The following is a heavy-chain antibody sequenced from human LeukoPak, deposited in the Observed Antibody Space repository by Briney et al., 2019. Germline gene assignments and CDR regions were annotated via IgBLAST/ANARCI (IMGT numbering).Heavy chain of an antibody. D-gene: IGHD3-22*01. CDR3: ARRSYDISGYYYSFDY. Sequence: SETLSLTCTVSGGSISSYYWSWIRQPPGKGLEWIGYIYYSGSTNYNPSLKSRVTISVDTSKNQFSLKLSSVTAADTAMFYCARRSYDISGYYYSFDYWGQGTLVTVSS. CDR1: GGSISSYY. J-gene: IGHJ4*02. CDR2: IYYSGST. V-gene: IGHV4-59*08.